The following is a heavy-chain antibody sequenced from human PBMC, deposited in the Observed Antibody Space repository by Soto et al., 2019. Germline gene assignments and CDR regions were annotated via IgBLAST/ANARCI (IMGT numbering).Heavy chain of an antibody. J-gene: IGHJ4*02. D-gene: IGHD3-10*01. Sequence: PSETLSLTCTVSGGSISSYYWSWIRQPPGKGLEWIGYIYYSGSTNYNPSLKSRVTISVDTSKNQFSLKLSSVTAADTAVYYCARGVLWFGELLSQPYYFDYWGQGTLVTVS. CDR1: GGSISSYY. CDR2: IYYSGST. V-gene: IGHV4-59*01. CDR3: ARGVLWFGELLSQPYYFDY.